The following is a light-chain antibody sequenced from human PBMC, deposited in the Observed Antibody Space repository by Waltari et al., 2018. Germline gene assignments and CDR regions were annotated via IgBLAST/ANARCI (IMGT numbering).Light chain of an antibody. CDR1: GSAVGRPTS. V-gene: IGLV2-14*03. Sequence: QSALAQPASVSGSPGQSVTIPCTGTGSAVGRPTSVPWYQQHPGKVPKSIIYDVSVRPSGISSRFSGSKSGNTASLTISGLQAEDEADYYCGSYSGTTTYVFGTGTYVTVL. CDR2: DVS. CDR3: GSYSGTTTYV. J-gene: IGLJ1*01.